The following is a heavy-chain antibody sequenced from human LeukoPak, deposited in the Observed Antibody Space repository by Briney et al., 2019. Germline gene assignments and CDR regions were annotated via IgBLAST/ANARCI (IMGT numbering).Heavy chain of an antibody. CDR3: ARDLSPVVRASPMGY. CDR1: GFTFSNYA. J-gene: IGHJ4*02. D-gene: IGHD3-10*01. Sequence: PGRSLRLSCAASGFTFSNYAMNWVRQAPGKGLEWVAVISYDGSNKYYADSVKGRFTISRDNSKNTLYLQMNSLRAEDTAVFYCARDLSPVVRASPMGYWGQGTLVTVSS. CDR2: ISYDGSNK. V-gene: IGHV3-30-3*01.